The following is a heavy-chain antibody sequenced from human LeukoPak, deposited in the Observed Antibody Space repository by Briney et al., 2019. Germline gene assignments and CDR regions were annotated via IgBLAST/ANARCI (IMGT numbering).Heavy chain of an antibody. CDR3: ARSGAPGFYYYYYMDV. V-gene: IGHV3-48*01. Sequence: PGGSLRLSCAASGFTFSSYSMNWVRQAPGKGLEWVSYIRSSSSTTYYADSVKGRLTISRDNAKNSLYLQMNSLRAEDTAVYYCARSGAPGFYYYYYMDVWGKGTTVTVSS. CDR2: IRSSSSTT. CDR1: GFTFSSYS. D-gene: IGHD3-10*01. J-gene: IGHJ6*03.